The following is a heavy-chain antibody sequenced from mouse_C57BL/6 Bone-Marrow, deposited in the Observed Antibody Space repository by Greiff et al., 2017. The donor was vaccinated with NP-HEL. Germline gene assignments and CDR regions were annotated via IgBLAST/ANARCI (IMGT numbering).Heavy chain of an antibody. CDR3: ARGKPRDYFDD. V-gene: IGHV3-6*01. CDR2: ISYDGSN. Sequence: EVKLQESGPGLVKPSQSLSLTCSVTGYSITSGYYWNWIRQFPGNKLEWMGYISYDGSNNYNPSLKNRISITRDTSKNQCFLKLNSVTTEDTATYYWARGKPRDYFDDWGQGTTLTVSS. CDR1: GYSITSGYY. J-gene: IGHJ2*01.